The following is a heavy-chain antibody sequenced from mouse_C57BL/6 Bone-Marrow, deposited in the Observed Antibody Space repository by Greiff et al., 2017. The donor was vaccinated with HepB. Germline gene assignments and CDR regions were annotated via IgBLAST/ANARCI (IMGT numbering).Heavy chain of an antibody. CDR2: IYPGSGST. J-gene: IGHJ4*01. V-gene: IGHV1-55*01. D-gene: IGHD2-1*01. CDR1: GYTFTSYW. CDR3: AKGGRWYLRGYAMGY. Sequence: QVQLQQPGAELVKPGASVKMSCKASGYTFTSYWITWVKQRPGQGLEWIGDIYPGSGSTNYNEKFKSKATLTVDTSSSTAYMQLSSLTSEDSAVYDGAKGGRWYLRGYAMGYWGQGTSVTVAS.